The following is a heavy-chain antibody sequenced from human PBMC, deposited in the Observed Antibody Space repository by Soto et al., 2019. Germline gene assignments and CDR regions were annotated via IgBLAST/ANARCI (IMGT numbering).Heavy chain of an antibody. J-gene: IGHJ3*02. V-gene: IGHV1-3*01. CDR2: INAGNGNT. Sequence: GSVKVSCKVSGYTVPSYAMHWVRQAPGQRLEWMGWINAGNGNTKYSQKFQGRVTITRDTSASTAYMELSSLRSEDTAVYYCATVIADDAFDIWGKGTTVTVSS. D-gene: IGHD3-16*02. CDR3: ATVIADDAFDI. CDR1: GYTVPSYA.